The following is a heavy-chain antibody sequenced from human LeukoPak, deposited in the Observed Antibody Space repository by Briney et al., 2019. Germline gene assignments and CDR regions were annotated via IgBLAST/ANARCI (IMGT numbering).Heavy chain of an antibody. CDR2: IYHSGST. J-gene: IGHJ6*03. V-gene: IGHV4-4*02. CDR3: ARDGGGYDFWSGRYMDV. CDR1: GGSISSSNW. D-gene: IGHD3-3*01. Sequence: SETLSLTCAVSGGSISSSNWWSWVRQPPGKGLEWIGEIYHSGSTNYNPSLKSRVTISVDKSKNQFSLKLSSVTAADTAVYYCARDGGGYDFWSGRYMDVWGKGTTVTVSS.